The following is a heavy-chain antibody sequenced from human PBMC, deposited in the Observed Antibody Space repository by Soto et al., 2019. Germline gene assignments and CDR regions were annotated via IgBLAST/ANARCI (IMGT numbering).Heavy chain of an antibody. D-gene: IGHD2-2*01. J-gene: IGHJ4*02. V-gene: IGHV1-2*02. Sequence: QVQLVQSGAEVKKPGASVKVSCKASGYTFTGYYMHWVRQAPGQGLEWMGWINPNSGGTNYAQKFQGRVTMTRDTSISTAYMELSRLRSDDTAVYYCARDMLNRVPAAFVLLCLAQDYWGQGTLVTVSS. CDR3: ARDMLNRVPAAFVLLCLAQDY. CDR1: GYTFTGYY. CDR2: INPNSGGT.